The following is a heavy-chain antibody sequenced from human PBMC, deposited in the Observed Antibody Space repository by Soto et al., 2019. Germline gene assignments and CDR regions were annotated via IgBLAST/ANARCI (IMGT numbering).Heavy chain of an antibody. V-gene: IGHV1-69*06. Sequence: QVQLVQSGAEVKKPGSSVKVSCEASGGTFSGHAISWVRQAPGQGPEWMGGLIPLFGTTQHAQNFQDRLTITADKSTSTAYMELTILRFEDPAIYYCARGPNWGYRFDSWGQGTLVTVSS. CDR2: LIPLFGTT. CDR3: ARGPNWGYRFDS. CDR1: GGTFSGHA. J-gene: IGHJ4*02. D-gene: IGHD7-27*01.